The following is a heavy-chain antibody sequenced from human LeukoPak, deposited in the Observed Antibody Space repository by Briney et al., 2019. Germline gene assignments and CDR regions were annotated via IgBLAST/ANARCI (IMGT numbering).Heavy chain of an antibody. Sequence: GGSLRLSCAASQFSFNTYSMSWVRQAPGKGLEWVSSISGRNNGEYTYYADSVEGRFTISRDSSKNTVYLHMNSLRGEDTAVYYCARAGGGYYYYMDVWGKGTTVTVSS. CDR2: ISGRNNGEYT. CDR1: QFSFNTYS. J-gene: IGHJ6*03. V-gene: IGHV3-23*01. CDR3: ARAGGGYYYYMDV. D-gene: IGHD3-16*01.